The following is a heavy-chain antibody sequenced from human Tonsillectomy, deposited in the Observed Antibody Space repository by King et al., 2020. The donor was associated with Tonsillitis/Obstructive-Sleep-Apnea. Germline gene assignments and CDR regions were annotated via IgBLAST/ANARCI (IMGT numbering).Heavy chain of an antibody. D-gene: IGHD1-26*01. Sequence: QLQESGPGLVKPSETLSLTCTVSGGSISSYYWSWIRQPPGKGLEWIGYIYYSDSANYNPSLKSRVTISVDTSKNQFSLKLSSVTAADTAVYYCARDNVLGAGGEAFDIWGQGTMITVSS. V-gene: IGHV4-59*01. CDR3: ARDNVLGAGGEAFDI. CDR1: GGSISSYY. J-gene: IGHJ3*02. CDR2: IYYSDSA.